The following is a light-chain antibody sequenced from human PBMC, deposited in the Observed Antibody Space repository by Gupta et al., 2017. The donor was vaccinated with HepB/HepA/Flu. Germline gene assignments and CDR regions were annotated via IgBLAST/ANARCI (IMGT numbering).Light chain of an antibody. CDR3: QQYYSTPYT. V-gene: IGKV4-1*01. CDR1: QRVLYSSNNKNY. J-gene: IGKJ2*01. Sequence: DIVMTQPPDSRAVSLGERATINCKSTQRVLYSSNNKNYLAWYQQKPGQPPKLLIYWASTRESGVPDRFSGSGSGTDFTLTISSLQAEDVAVYYCQQYYSTPYTFGQGTKLEIK. CDR2: WAS.